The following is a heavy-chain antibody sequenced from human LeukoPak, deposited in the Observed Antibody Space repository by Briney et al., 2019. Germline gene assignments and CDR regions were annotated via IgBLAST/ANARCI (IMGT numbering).Heavy chain of an antibody. J-gene: IGHJ4*02. CDR1: GGSISSYY. Sequence: SETLSLTCTVSGGSISSYYWSWLRQPPGKGLEWIGYIYYSGSTNYNPSLKSRVTISVDTSKNQFSLKLSSVTAADTAVYYCARLTSFDYWGQGTLVTVSS. CDR3: ARLTSFDY. V-gene: IGHV4-59*08. CDR2: IYYSGST.